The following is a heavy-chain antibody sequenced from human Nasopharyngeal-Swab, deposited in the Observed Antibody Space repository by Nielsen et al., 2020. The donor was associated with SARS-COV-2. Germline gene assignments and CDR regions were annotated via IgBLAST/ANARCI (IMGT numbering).Heavy chain of an antibody. J-gene: IGHJ6*02. Sequence: SVKVSCKASGYTFTSYYLHWVRQAPGKGLEWMGLIHTTDGSTSYAQKFEGRVPMTRVTSTGTVYMELNNLRSEDTAVYYCARFLPFRITGTSGMDVWCQGTTVTVSS. V-gene: IGHV1-46*01. CDR3: ARFLPFRITGTSGMDV. CDR1: GYTFTSYY. CDR2: IHTTDGST. D-gene: IGHD1-7*01.